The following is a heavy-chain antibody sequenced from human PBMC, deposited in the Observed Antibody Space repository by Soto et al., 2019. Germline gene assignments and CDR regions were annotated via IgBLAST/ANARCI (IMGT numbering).Heavy chain of an antibody. CDR3: ARDRSNSPDYFDY. CDR1: GGSISSDDYY. V-gene: IGHV4-30-4*01. CDR2: IYYSGST. D-gene: IGHD6-6*01. Sequence: SETLSLTCTVSGGSISSDDYYWMWIRQPPGKGLEWIGYIYYSGSTSYNPSLKSRLTISLDTSKNQFSLKLSSVSAADTAVYYCARDRSNSPDYFDYWGQGTLVTVSS. J-gene: IGHJ4*02.